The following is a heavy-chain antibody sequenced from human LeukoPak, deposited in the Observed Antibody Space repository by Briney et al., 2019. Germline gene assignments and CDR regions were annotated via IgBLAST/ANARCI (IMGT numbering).Heavy chain of an antibody. CDR1: GFTVSSNY. CDR2: IYSAGST. J-gene: IGHJ4*02. CDR3: AREQQNRAGAFGY. V-gene: IGHV3-53*01. Sequence: GGSLRLPCVASGFTVSSNYMTWVRQAPGKGLEWVSVIYSAGSTYYADSVKGRFTISRDISKNTLYLQMNSLRAEDTAVYYCAREQQNRAGAFGYWGPGTRVTV. D-gene: IGHD5-24*01.